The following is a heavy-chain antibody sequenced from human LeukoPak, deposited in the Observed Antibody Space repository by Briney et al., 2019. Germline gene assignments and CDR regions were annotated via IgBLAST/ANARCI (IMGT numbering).Heavy chain of an antibody. D-gene: IGHD5-12*01. Sequence: VSVKVSCKPSGYASNAYGISWVRQAPGRGLEWLGWISGYNYNTNYAQMFRGRVTMTIDTSTITAYMELRGLTSDDTAVYYCARDKSVATAPRHPFDYWGQGTLITVSS. CDR3: ARDKSVATAPRHPFDY. J-gene: IGHJ4*02. CDR1: GYASNAYG. V-gene: IGHV1-18*01. CDR2: ISGYNYNT.